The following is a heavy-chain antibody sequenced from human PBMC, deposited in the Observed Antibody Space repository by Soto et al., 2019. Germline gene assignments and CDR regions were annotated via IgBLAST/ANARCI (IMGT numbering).Heavy chain of an antibody. CDR3: EKVREPGGYYYAMDV. CDR1: GFTFSDYY. CDR2: ISSSSSYT. J-gene: IGHJ6*02. V-gene: IGHV3-11*06. D-gene: IGHD1-1*01. Sequence: GGSLRLSCAASGFTFSDYYMSWIRQAPGKGLEWVSYISSSSSYTNYADSVKGRFTISRDNAKNSLYLQMNSLRAEDMAVYYCEKVREPGGYYYAMDVWGQGTTVTVSS.